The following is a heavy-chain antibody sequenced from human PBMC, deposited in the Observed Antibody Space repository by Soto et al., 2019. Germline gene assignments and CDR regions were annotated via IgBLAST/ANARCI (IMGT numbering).Heavy chain of an antibody. CDR3: ERDGSTSWYSDDYHGMDV. CDR1: GFTFRTYW. CDR2: INLDGSEK. D-gene: IGHD6-13*01. Sequence: EVQLVESGGGLVQPGGSLRLSCAASGFTFRTYWLSWVRQVPGKGLEWVANINLDGSEKNYVDSVKGRFTISRDNARNSLYLQRSRLRAEDTALYYCERDGSTSWYSDDYHGMDVWGQGTTGTVSS. V-gene: IGHV3-7*05. J-gene: IGHJ6*02.